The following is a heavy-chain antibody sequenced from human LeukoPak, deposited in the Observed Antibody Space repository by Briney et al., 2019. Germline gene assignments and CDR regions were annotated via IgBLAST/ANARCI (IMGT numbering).Heavy chain of an antibody. Sequence: GGSLRLSCAASGFTLRTYGMHWVRQAPGKGLEWVAFIQYDESNKYYADSVKGRFTISRDNSKNTLYLQMNSLRAEDTAVYFCAKVIGGSSAWYARGFDYWGQGTLVTVSS. V-gene: IGHV3-30*02. CDR3: AKVIGGSSAWYARGFDY. D-gene: IGHD2-15*01. J-gene: IGHJ4*02. CDR2: IQYDESNK. CDR1: GFTLRTYG.